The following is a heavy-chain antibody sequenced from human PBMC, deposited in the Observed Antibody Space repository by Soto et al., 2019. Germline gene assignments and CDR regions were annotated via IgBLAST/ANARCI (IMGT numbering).Heavy chain of an antibody. Sequence: QVQLVQSGAEVKKPGASVKVSCKASGYTFTSYDINWVRQATGQGLEWMGWMNPNSGNTGYAQKFQGRVTMTRNTSISTAYMAMSSLRSEDTAVYYCARTLYYDFWSGYYTTLGYWGQGTLVTVSS. J-gene: IGHJ4*02. D-gene: IGHD3-3*01. V-gene: IGHV1-8*01. CDR2: MNPNSGNT. CDR3: ARTLYYDFWSGYYTTLGY. CDR1: GYTFTSYD.